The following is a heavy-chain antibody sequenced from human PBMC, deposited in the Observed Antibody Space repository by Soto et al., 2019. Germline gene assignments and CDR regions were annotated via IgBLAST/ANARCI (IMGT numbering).Heavy chain of an antibody. D-gene: IGHD4-17*01. Sequence: PGGSLRLSCAASGFTFSSYAMSWVRQAPGKGLEWVSIISGSGGDTNYADSVKGRFTISRDNSENTLYMQMNSLRAEDTAVYFCAAAVTTGIGRGYFDYWGQGALVTVSS. J-gene: IGHJ4*02. CDR3: AAAVTTGIGRGYFDY. CDR1: GFTFSSYA. V-gene: IGHV3-23*01. CDR2: ISGSGGDT.